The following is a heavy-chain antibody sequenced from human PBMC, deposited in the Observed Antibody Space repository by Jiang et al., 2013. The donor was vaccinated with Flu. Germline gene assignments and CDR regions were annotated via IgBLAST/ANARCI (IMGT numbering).Heavy chain of an antibody. V-gene: IGHV1-18*04. J-gene: IGHJ4*02. CDR3: ARDQRPIAAAGTKGLFGY. CDR2: ISAYNGNT. CDR1: GYTFTSYG. D-gene: IGHD6-13*01. Sequence: GAEVKKPGASVKVSCKASGYTFTSYGISWVRQAPGQGLEWMGWISAYNGNTNYAQKLQGRVTMTTDTSTSTAYMELRSLRSDDTAVYYCARDQRPIAAAGTKGLFGYWGQGTLVTVSS.